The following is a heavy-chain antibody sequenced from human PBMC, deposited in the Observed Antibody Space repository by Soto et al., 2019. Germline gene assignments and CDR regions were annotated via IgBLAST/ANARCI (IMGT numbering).Heavy chain of an antibody. CDR2: IYSGGST. Sequence: GGSLRLSCAASGFTVSSNYMSWVRQAPGKGLEWVSVIYSGGSTYYADSVKGTFTISRHNSKNTLYLQMNSLRAEDTAVYYWARETKGITMVRGVSRLAYYYYMDVWGKGTTVTVPS. CDR3: ARETKGITMVRGVSRLAYYYYMDV. D-gene: IGHD3-10*01. CDR1: GFTVSSNY. J-gene: IGHJ6*03. V-gene: IGHV3-53*04.